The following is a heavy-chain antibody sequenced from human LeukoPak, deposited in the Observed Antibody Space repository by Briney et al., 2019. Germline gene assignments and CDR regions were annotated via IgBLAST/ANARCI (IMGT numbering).Heavy chain of an antibody. Sequence: GGSLRLSCVASGFTISGHAMSWVRQAPAKGLEWVSITVAGYSETHYADSVRGRFTISRDNSKNMLHLQMNSLRAEDTAVYYCAKDRTSMVTTGLDYWGQGTLVTVSS. CDR3: AKDRTSMVTTGLDY. CDR2: TVAGYSET. J-gene: IGHJ4*02. V-gene: IGHV3-23*01. CDR1: GFTISGHA. D-gene: IGHD4-17*01.